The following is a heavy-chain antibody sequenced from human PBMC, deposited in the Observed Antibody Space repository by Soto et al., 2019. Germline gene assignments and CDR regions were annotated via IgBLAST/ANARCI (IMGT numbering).Heavy chain of an antibody. CDR3: ATRATGTADY. Sequence: ASVKGSCKTSGYTFTNYYIHWVRQAPGQGLEWMGWIIPIFGTANYAQKFQGRVTITADESTSTAYMELSSLRSEDTAEYYCATRATGTADYWGQGTLVTVSS. CDR2: IIPIFGTA. D-gene: IGHD1-1*01. CDR1: GYTFTNYY. V-gene: IGHV1-69*13. J-gene: IGHJ4*02.